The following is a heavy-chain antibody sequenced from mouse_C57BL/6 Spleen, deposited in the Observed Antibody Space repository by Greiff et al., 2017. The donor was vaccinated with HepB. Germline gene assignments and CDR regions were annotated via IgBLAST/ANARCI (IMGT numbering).Heavy chain of an antibody. Sequence: QVQLQQPGAELVKPGASVKLSCKASGYTFTSYWMQWVKQRPGQGLEWIGEIDPSDSYTNYNQKFKGKATLTVDTSSSTAYMQLSSLTSEDSAVYYCARGGIYDGYPYYFDYWGQGTTLTVPS. J-gene: IGHJ2*01. CDR2: IDPSDSYT. V-gene: IGHV1-50*01. CDR1: GYTFTSYW. D-gene: IGHD2-3*01. CDR3: ARGGIYDGYPYYFDY.